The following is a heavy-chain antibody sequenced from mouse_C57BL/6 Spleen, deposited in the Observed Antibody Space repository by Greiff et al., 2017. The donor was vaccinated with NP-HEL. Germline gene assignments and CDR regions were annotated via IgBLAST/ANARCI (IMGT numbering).Heavy chain of an antibody. Sequence: EVKLMESGGGLVQPGGSMKLSCVASGFTFSNYWMNWVRQSPEKGLEWVAQIRLKSDNYATHYAESVKGRFTISRDDSKSSVYLQMNNLRAEDTGIYYCAYYYGTGGFDYWGQGTTLTVSS. D-gene: IGHD1-1*01. J-gene: IGHJ2*01. CDR3: AYYYGTGGFDY. CDR1: GFTFSNYW. CDR2: IRLKSDNYAT. V-gene: IGHV6-3*01.